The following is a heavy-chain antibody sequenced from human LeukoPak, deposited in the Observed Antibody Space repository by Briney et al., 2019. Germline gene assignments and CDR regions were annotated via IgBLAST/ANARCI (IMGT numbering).Heavy chain of an antibody. CDR3: ARDMGQQLVRDYYYYMDV. Sequence: SVKVSCKASGSTFSSYAISWVRQAPGQGLEWMGGIIPIFGTANYAQKFQGRVTITTDESTSTAYMELSSLRSEDTAVYYCARDMGQQLVRDYYYYMDVWGKGTTVTVYS. V-gene: IGHV1-69*05. J-gene: IGHJ6*03. CDR2: IIPIFGTA. CDR1: GSTFSSYA. D-gene: IGHD6-13*01.